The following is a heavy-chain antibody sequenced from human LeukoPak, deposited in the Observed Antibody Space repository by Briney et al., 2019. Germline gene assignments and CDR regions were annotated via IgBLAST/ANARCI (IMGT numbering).Heavy chain of an antibody. D-gene: IGHD3-22*01. Sequence: GGSLRLSCAASGFTFDDYAMHWVRQAPGKGLEWVSLISGDGSSTYYAGSVKGRFSISRDNSKNSLYLQMSSLRTEDTAFYYCAKVAYYDSSGYYYSAFDIWGRGTMVTVSS. CDR1: GFTFDDYA. J-gene: IGHJ3*02. CDR3: AKVAYYDSSGYYYSAFDI. V-gene: IGHV3-43*02. CDR2: ISGDGSST.